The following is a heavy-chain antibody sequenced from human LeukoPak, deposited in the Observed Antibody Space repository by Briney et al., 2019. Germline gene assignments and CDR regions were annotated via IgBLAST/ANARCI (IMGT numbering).Heavy chain of an antibody. CDR3: AKDGFDSGDIVVVPAAH. J-gene: IGHJ4*02. CDR2: ISYDGSNK. Sequence: PGGSLRLSCAASGFTFSSYGMHWVRQAPGKGLEWVAVISYDGSNKYYADSVKGRFTISRDNSKNTLYLQMNSLRAEDTAVYYCAKDGFDSGDIVVVPAAHWGQGTLVTVSS. V-gene: IGHV3-30*18. CDR1: GFTFSSYG. D-gene: IGHD2-2*01.